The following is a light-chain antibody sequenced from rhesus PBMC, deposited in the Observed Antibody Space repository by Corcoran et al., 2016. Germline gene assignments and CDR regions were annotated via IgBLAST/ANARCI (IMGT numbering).Light chain of an antibody. CDR2: DVS. V-gene: IGKV1-28*03. Sequence: DIQMTQSPSSLSASVGDTVTITCRASQGISSYLNWFQQKPGKAPKLLIYDVSNLERGVPSRFSGSGSGTDFTLTISSLQPEEFAAYYCLQHNSYPRTFGQGTKVEIK. CDR1: QGISSY. CDR3: LQHNSYPRT. J-gene: IGKJ1*01.